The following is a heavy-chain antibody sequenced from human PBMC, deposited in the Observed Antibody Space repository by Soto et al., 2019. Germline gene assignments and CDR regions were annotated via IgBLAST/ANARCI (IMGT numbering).Heavy chain of an antibody. Sequence: PSETLSLTCTVSGGSIFSGDYYWSRIRQPPGKGLEWIGYVYYSGSTYYNPSLKSRVTISIDTSKNQFSLKLSSVTAADTAVYYCVRDHGWLLMDVWGQGTTVTVSS. J-gene: IGHJ6*02. CDR1: GGSIFSGDYY. CDR2: VYYSGST. CDR3: VRDHGWLLMDV. V-gene: IGHV4-30-4*01. D-gene: IGHD5-12*01.